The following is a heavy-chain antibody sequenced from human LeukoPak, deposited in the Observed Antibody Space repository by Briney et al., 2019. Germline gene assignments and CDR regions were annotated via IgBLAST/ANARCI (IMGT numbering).Heavy chain of an antibody. J-gene: IGHJ3*02. V-gene: IGHV4-38-2*02. CDR3: ARDYDSSGYFDAFDI. CDR2: IYTSGST. Sequence: PSETLSLTCAVSGYSISSGYYWGWIRQPPGKGLEWIGRIYTSGSTNYNPSLKSRVTMSVDTSKNQFSLKLSSVTAADTAVYYCARDYDSSGYFDAFDIWGQGTMVTVSS. D-gene: IGHD3-22*01. CDR1: GYSISSGYY.